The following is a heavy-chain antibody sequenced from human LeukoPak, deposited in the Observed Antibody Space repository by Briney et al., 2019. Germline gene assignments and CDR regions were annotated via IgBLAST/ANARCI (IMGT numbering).Heavy chain of an antibody. J-gene: IGHJ6*02. CDR3: ARYCSSTGCYSRRGMDV. Sequence: ASVKVSCKASGYTFTGYYMHWVRQAPGQGLEWMGWINPNSGGTNYAQKFQGRVTMTRDTSISTAYMELSRLRSDDTAVYYCARYCSSTGCYSRRGMDVWGQGTTVTVSS. V-gene: IGHV1-2*02. CDR1: GYTFTGYY. CDR2: INPNSGGT. D-gene: IGHD2-2*01.